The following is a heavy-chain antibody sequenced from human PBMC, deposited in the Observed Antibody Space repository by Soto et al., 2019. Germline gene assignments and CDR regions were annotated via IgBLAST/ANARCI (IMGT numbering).Heavy chain of an antibody. Sequence: VQLVQSGAELKKPGASVRVSCKASGYTFTSFGVSWVRQAPGQGPEWMGWISPETGKTAYSYKFQDRVSMTADASTTTFYLDLGSLRSDDTAVYYCTRGLFFIAPSTVTTDAYWGQGTLVTVSS. CDR3: TRGLFFIAPSTVTTDAY. V-gene: IGHV1-18*04. CDR2: ISPETGKT. CDR1: GYTFTSFG. J-gene: IGHJ4*02. D-gene: IGHD4-17*01.